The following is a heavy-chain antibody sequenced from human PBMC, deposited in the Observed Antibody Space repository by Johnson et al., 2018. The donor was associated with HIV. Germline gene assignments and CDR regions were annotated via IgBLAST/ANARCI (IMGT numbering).Heavy chain of an antibody. CDR3: ARGRNAFDI. CDR1: GFNFADYA. CDR2: IRWNSDTT. J-gene: IGHJ3*02. V-gene: IGHV3-9*01. Sequence: VQLVESGGGLVKPGGSLRLSCAASGFNFADYAMHWVRQAPGKGLEWVSGIRWNSDTTVYADSVKVRFTIYRDNARNSLYLQMNSLRAEDTAVYYCARGRNAFDIWGQGTMVTVSS.